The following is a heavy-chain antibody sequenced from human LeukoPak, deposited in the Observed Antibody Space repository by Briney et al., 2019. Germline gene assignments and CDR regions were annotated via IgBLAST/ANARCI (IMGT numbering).Heavy chain of an antibody. Sequence: SETLSLTCTVSGGSISSYYWSWIRQPPGKGLEWIGYIYYSGSTNYNPSLKSRVTISVDTSKNQFSLKLSSVTAADMAVYYCARYLSWGGAVADWFDPWGQGTLVTVSS. CDR2: IYYSGST. CDR1: GGSISSYY. J-gene: IGHJ5*02. D-gene: IGHD6-19*01. V-gene: IGHV4-59*08. CDR3: ARYLSWGGAVADWFDP.